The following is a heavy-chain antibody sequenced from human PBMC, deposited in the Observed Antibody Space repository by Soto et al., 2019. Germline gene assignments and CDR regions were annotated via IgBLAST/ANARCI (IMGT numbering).Heavy chain of an antibody. CDR3: ARVVDYYDPYYYYGMDV. CDR1: GFTFSSYS. CDR2: ISSSSGYI. Sequence: EVQLVESGGGLVKPEGSLRLSCAASGFTFSSYSMNWVRQAPGKGLEWVSSISSSSGYIYYADSVKGRFTISRDNAKNSLSLQMNSLRAEDTAVYYCARVVDYYDPYYYYGMDVWGLGTTVTVSS. D-gene: IGHD3-22*01. J-gene: IGHJ6*02. V-gene: IGHV3-21*01.